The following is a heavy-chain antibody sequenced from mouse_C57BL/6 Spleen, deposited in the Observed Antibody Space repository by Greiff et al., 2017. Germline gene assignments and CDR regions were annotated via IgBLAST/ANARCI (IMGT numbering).Heavy chain of an antibody. CDR2: IYPGDGDT. Sequence: QVQLQQSGAELVKPGASVTLSCKASGYAFSSYGMNWVKQRPGKGLEWIGQIYPGDGDTNYNGKFKGKDTLTADKSSSTAYMQLSSLTSEDSAVYFCARPADWYFDVWGTGTTVTVSS. V-gene: IGHV1-80*01. CDR3: ARPADWYFDV. J-gene: IGHJ1*03. CDR1: GYAFSSYG.